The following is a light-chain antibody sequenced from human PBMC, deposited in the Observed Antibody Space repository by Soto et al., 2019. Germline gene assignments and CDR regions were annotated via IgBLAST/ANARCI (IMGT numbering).Light chain of an antibody. V-gene: IGKV1-5*01. Sequence: DSQMTQSPSTLSASVGDRVTITCRASQSISTWLAWYQQKPGKAPKLLIYDASSLESGVPSRFSGSGSGTEFTLTISSLQPDDFATYYCQQYNSYSEYTFGQGTKVDIK. CDR2: DAS. CDR3: QQYNSYSEYT. J-gene: IGKJ2*01. CDR1: QSISTW.